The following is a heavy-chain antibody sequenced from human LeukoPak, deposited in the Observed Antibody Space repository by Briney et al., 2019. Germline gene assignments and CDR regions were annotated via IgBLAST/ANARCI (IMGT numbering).Heavy chain of an antibody. Sequence: PSETLSLTCTVSGGSISGCDYYWDWIRQPPGKGLEWIGSVCQSGPTYYNPSLSSRVTMSVGTAPNQFSLRLNSVTAADTARYYCVRHSPETGRDEQPFEHWGQGILVTVSS. V-gene: IGHV4-39*01. CDR3: VRHSPETGRDEQPFEH. D-gene: IGHD6-13*01. J-gene: IGHJ1*01. CDR1: GGSISGCDYY. CDR2: VCQSGPT.